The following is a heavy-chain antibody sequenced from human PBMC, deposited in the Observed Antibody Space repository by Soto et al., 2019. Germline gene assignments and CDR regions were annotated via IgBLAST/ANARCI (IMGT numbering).Heavy chain of an antibody. V-gene: IGHV3-72*01. CDR1: GFTFSDHY. D-gene: IGHD3-10*01. J-gene: IGHJ4*02. CDR2: TRNKANSYTT. Sequence: GGSLRLSCAASGFTFSDHYMDWVRQAPGKGLEWVGRTRNKANSYTTEYAASVKGRFTISRDDSKNSLYLQMNSLKTEDTAVYYCARVRITMVRGATPYYFDYWGQGTLVTVSS. CDR3: ARVRITMVRGATPYYFDY.